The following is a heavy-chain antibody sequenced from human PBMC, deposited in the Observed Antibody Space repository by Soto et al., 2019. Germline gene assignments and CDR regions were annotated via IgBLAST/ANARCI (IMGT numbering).Heavy chain of an antibody. J-gene: IGHJ5*02. CDR1: GYTFSRYG. CDR2: ISAYNGNT. V-gene: IGHV1-18*01. D-gene: IGHD2-21*01. Sequence: ASVKVSCKASGYTFSRYGIMWVRQAPGQGLEWMGWISAYNGNTNSAEKLRGRLTMTTDASTTTAYMEWRSLRSDDTAIYYCARDQGFRVVINSNWFDPWGQGTLVTVSS. CDR3: ARDQGFRVVINSNWFDP.